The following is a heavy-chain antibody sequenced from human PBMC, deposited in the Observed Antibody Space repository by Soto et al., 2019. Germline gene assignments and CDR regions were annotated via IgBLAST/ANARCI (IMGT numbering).Heavy chain of an antibody. CDR2: IYDSGST. Sequence: QVQLKESGPGLVKPSQSLSLTCTVSGGSISSGGQYWSWIRQHPGKGLEWIGYIYDSGSTYYNPSLRSRVTISVDTSKKQFSLKLRSVTAADTAVYYCARDAAEDYFDYWGQGTLVTVSS. CDR3: ARDAAEDYFDY. V-gene: IGHV4-31*03. D-gene: IGHD6-25*01. CDR1: GGSISSGGQY. J-gene: IGHJ4*02.